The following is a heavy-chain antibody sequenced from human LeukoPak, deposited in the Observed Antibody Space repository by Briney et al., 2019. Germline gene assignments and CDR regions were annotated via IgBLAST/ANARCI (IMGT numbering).Heavy chain of an antibody. J-gene: IGHJ4*02. Sequence: PGRSLRLSCAASGFTFDDYAMHWLRQAPGKGLEEVLGISSKSGSIGYADSVKGRFTISRDNAKNSLYLQMNSLRAEDTALYYCAKALAAAGLDYWGQRTLVTVSS. V-gene: IGHV3-9*01. D-gene: IGHD6-13*01. CDR2: ISSKSGSI. CDR1: GFTFDDYA. CDR3: AKALAAAGLDY.